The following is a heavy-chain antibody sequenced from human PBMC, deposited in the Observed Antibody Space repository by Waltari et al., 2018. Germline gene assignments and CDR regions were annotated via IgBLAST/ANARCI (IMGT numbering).Heavy chain of an antibody. Sequence: QVQLQESGPGLVKPSQTLSLTCTVSGGSISSGDYYWSWIRQPPGKGLAWIGYIYYSGRTSYNPSLKSRVTISVDTSKNQFSLKLSSVTAADTAVYYCARMDIVVVPAATRGYYFDYWGQGTLVTVSS. CDR3: ARMDIVVVPAATRGYYFDY. D-gene: IGHD2-2*03. CDR1: GGSISSGDYY. CDR2: IYYSGRT. J-gene: IGHJ4*02. V-gene: IGHV4-30-4*08.